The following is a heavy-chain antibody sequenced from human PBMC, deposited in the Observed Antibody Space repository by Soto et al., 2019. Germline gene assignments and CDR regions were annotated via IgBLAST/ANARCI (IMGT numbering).Heavy chain of an antibody. CDR2: ISRSSDTI. CDR3: ARKTGGIDY. D-gene: IGHD7-27*01. CDR1: GFTLSRYS. Sequence: GGSLRLSCVVSGFTLSRYSMNWVRQAPGKGLEWVSYISRSSDTIYLADSVKGRFTISRDNAKNSLSLQMNSLRAEDTAVYYCARKTGGIDYWGQGTLVTVSS. J-gene: IGHJ4*02. V-gene: IGHV3-48*01.